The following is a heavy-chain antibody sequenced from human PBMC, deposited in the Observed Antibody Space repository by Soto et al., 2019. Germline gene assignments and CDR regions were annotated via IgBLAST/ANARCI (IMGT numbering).Heavy chain of an antibody. D-gene: IGHD3-22*01. J-gene: IGHJ4*02. CDR3: ASRNYYDTSGYYYRYYFDF. Sequence: GGPSIPSGANSVIASSDYAMSWVRQAPGKGLEWVSGISGSGDSTYYAESVKGRFTISRDNSKNTVYLQMNSLGAEDTAVYYCASRNYYDTSGYYYRYYFDFWGQGALVTVSS. CDR1: VIASSDYA. CDR2: ISGSGDST. V-gene: IGHV3-23*01.